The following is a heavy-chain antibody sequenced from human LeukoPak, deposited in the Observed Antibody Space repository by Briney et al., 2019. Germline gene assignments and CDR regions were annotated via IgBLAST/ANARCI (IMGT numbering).Heavy chain of an antibody. D-gene: IGHD2-15*01. J-gene: IGHJ4*02. CDR1: GGSISSGSYY. Sequence: PSETLSLTCTVSGGSISSGSYYWSWIRQPAGKGLEWIGRIYTSGSTNYSPSLKSRVTISVDTSKDQFSLKLSSVTAADTAVYYCASGGGWVYDYWGQGTLVTVSS. CDR2: IYTSGST. CDR3: ASGGGWVYDY. V-gene: IGHV4-61*02.